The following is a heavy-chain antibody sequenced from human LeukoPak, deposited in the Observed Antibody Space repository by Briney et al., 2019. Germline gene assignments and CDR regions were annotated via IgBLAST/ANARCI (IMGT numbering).Heavy chain of an antibody. CDR2: IWYDGNNK. D-gene: IGHD2-15*01. CDR1: GFTFSCYG. Sequence: PGGSLRLYCAASGFTFSCYGMHWVRQAPGKGLEGVALIWYDGNNKYYADSVKGRFTIPRDNSKNMLYLQMNSLRAEDRAMFYCARSYCRCGSCYSGYYYGMHVWGKGTTVTVSS. J-gene: IGHJ6*04. CDR3: ARSYCRCGSCYSGYYYGMHV. V-gene: IGHV3-33*01.